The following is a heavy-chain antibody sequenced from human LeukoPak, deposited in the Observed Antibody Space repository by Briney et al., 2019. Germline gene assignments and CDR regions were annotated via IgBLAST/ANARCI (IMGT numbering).Heavy chain of an antibody. Sequence: GGSLRLSCAASGFTFSSFSMNWVRQAPGKGLEWVSSISSGGDYKHYADSVKGQLTISRDNAKNSLFLQMNSLRAEDTAVYYCARDAGAVLGEVYFDYWGQGTLVTVSS. CDR1: GFTFSSFS. D-gene: IGHD3-16*01. V-gene: IGHV3-21*01. CDR3: ARDAGAVLGEVYFDY. J-gene: IGHJ4*02. CDR2: ISSGGDYK.